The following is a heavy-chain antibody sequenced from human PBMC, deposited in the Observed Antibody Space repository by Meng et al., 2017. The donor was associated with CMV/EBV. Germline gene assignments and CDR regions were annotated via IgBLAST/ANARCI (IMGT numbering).Heavy chain of an antibody. Sequence: GSLRLSCAVYGGSFSGYYWSWIRQPPGKGLEWIGEINHSGSTNYNPSLKSRVTISVDTSKNQFSLKLSSVTAADTAVYYCARVRVLPNRGTKLLYLNCFDPWGQGTLVTVSS. V-gene: IGHV4-34*01. CDR2: INHSGST. CDR3: ARVRVLPNRGTKLLYLNCFDP. CDR1: GGSFSGYY. D-gene: IGHD2-2*02. J-gene: IGHJ5*02.